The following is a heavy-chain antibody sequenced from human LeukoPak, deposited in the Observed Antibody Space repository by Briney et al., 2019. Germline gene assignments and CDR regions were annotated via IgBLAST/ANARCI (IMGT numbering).Heavy chain of an antibody. CDR1: SGSFSGYY. CDR2: INHSGST. V-gene: IGHV4-34*01. Sequence: SETLSLTCAVYSGSFSGYYWGWIRQPPGKGLEWIGEINHSGSTNYNPSLKSRVTISVDTSKNQFSLKLSSVTAADTAVYYCARRQNYSSGGYFDYWGQGTLVTVSS. D-gene: IGHD6-19*01. CDR3: ARRQNYSSGGYFDY. J-gene: IGHJ4*02.